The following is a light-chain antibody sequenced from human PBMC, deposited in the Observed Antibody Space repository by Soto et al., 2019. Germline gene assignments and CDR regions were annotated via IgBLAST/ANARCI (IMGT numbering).Light chain of an antibody. J-gene: IGKJ1*01. CDR1: QSISSS. V-gene: IGKV3-15*01. CDR3: HHYDSWRTWT. Sequence: EIVMTQSPAILSVSPGERATLSCRASQSISSSLGWYQQKPGQAPRLLIYGASTRATGIPARFSGSGSGTEFTLTISSLQSEDFAVYYCHHYDSWRTWTFGRGTRVEIK. CDR2: GAS.